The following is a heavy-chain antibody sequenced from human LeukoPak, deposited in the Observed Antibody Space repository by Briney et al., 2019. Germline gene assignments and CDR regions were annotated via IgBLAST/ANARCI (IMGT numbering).Heavy chain of an antibody. CDR1: GGSISSYY. CDR2: IYYSGST. V-gene: IGHV4-59*12. Sequence: SETLSLTCTVSGGSISSYYWSWIRQPPGKGLEWIGYIYYSGSTNYNPSLKSRVTISVDTSKNQFSLKLSSVTAADTAVYYCARSLDYYYYGMDVWGQGTTVNVS. D-gene: IGHD1-1*01. CDR3: ARSLDYYYYGMDV. J-gene: IGHJ6*02.